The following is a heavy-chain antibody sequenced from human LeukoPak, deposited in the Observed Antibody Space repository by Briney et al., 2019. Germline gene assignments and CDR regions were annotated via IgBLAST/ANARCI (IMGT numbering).Heavy chain of an antibody. CDR1: GDSISSGGYS. D-gene: IGHD3-22*01. V-gene: IGHV4-30-2*01. CDR3: ARXPLAFYDSSGYPRVWFDP. Sequence: PSETLSLTCTVSGDSISSGGYSWSWIRQPPGKGLEWIGYIYHIGYISQSGNIYQNPSLKSRVTISLDTSRNQFSLKLSSVTAAXTXXXXXARXPLAFYDSSGYPRVWFDPWGQGTLVTVSS. J-gene: IGHJ5*02. CDR2: ISQSGNI.